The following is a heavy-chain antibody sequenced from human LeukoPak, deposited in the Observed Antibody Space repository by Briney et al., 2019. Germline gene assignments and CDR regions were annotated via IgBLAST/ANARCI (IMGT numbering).Heavy chain of an antibody. J-gene: IGHJ3*02. CDR3: VRHNAARAFDI. D-gene: IGHD1-1*01. Sequence: GGPLRLSCAASGFTFSTFWMHWVRPAPGKGLVWVSRVSDDGSTTTYADSVKGRFTISRDNAKNTLYLQMNSLRPEDTAVYYCVRHNAARAFDIWGLGTMVIVSS. V-gene: IGHV3-74*03. CDR2: VSDDGSTT. CDR1: GFTFSTFW.